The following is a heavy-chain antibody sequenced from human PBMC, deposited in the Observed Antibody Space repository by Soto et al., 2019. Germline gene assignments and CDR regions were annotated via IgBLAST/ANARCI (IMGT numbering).Heavy chain of an antibody. J-gene: IGHJ4*02. V-gene: IGHV3-21*01. CDR3: ASYPPSHSNPYYFDY. CDR2: ISSSRSYI. D-gene: IGHD4-4*01. Sequence: GSLRLSCAASGFTFSSYSMNWVRQAPGKGLEWVSSISSSRSYIYYADSVKGRFTISRDKAKNSLYLQMNSLRAEDTAVYYCASYPPSHSNPYYFDYWGQGTLVTVSS. CDR1: GFTFSSYS.